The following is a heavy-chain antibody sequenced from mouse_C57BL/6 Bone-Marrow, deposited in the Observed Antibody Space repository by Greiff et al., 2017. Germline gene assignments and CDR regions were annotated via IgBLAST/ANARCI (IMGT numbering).Heavy chain of an antibody. V-gene: IGHV5-12*01. D-gene: IGHD3-3*01. CDR1: GFTFSDYY. CDR2: ISNGGGST. J-gene: IGHJ3*01. CDR3: ALGGFDY. Sequence: EVQLVESGGGLVQPGGSLKLSCAASGFTFSDYYMYWVRQTPEKGLEWVAYISNGGGSTYYTDTVKGRFTISRDNAKNTLYLQLSCLKSEDTAIYYCALGGFDYWGQGTLVTVSA.